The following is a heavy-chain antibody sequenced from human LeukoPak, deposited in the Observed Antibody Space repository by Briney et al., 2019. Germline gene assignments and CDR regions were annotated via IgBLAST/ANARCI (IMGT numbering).Heavy chain of an antibody. CDR3: ARGDLSGLPLVLRSGWSYFDS. J-gene: IGHJ4*02. CDR2: ISYDGSNK. Sequence: GGSLRLSCAASGFTFSSYAMHWVRQAPGKGLEWVAVISYDGSNKYYADSVKGRFTISRDNSKNTLYLQMDSLRPEDTAVYFCARGDLSGLPLVLRSGWSYFDSWGQGTLVTVSS. D-gene: IGHD6-19*01. V-gene: IGHV3-30*04. CDR1: GFTFSSYA.